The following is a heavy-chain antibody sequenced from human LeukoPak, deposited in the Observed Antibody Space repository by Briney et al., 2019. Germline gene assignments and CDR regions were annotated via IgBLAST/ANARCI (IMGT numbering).Heavy chain of an antibody. CDR2: IGTAGDT. D-gene: IGHD5-12*01. Sequence: PGGSLRLSCAASGFTFSSYDMHWVRQATGKGLEWVPAIGTAGDTYYPGSVKGRFTISRENAKNSLYLQMNSLRAGDTAVYYCARGRYSGYVDYWGQGTLVTVSS. V-gene: IGHV3-13*01. CDR3: ARGRYSGYVDY. CDR1: GFTFSSYD. J-gene: IGHJ4*02.